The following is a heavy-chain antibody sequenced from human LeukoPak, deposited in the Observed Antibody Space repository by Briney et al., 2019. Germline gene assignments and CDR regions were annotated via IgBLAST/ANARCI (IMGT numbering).Heavy chain of an antibody. CDR3: AKLGSPYGDYEIIDY. D-gene: IGHD4-17*01. Sequence: GGSLRLSCAASGFTFSSYAMHWVRQAPGKGLEWVAVISYDGSNKYYADSVKGRFTISRDNSKNTLYLQMNSLRAEDTAVYYCAKLGSPYGDYEIIDYWGQGTLVTVSS. J-gene: IGHJ4*02. V-gene: IGHV3-30*04. CDR2: ISYDGSNK. CDR1: GFTFSSYA.